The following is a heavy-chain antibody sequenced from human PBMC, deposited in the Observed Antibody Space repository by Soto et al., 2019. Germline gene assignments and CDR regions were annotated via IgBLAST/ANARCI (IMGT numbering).Heavy chain of an antibody. V-gene: IGHV3-23*01. D-gene: IGHD2-8*02. CDR2: ILVGGST. CDR3: AKATATGGGAFEI. Sequence: GGSLRLSCAVSGFICSSYDMSWVRQAPGKGLEWVSTILVGGSTHYEDSVRGRFTISRDASKNTVYLQMSSLTAGDTAVYYCAKATATGGGAFEICGQGTMVTVSS. CDR1: GFICSSYD. J-gene: IGHJ3*02.